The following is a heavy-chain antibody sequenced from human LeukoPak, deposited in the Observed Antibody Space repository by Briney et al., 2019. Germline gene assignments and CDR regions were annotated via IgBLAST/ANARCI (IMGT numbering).Heavy chain of an antibody. J-gene: IGHJ6*02. CDR3: AGLMGSGSYYNIYYGMDV. CDR1: GYSFTSYW. CDR2: IYPGESDT. D-gene: IGHD3-10*01. V-gene: IGHV5-51*01. Sequence: PGESLKISCKGSGYSFTSYWIGWVRHMPGKGLEWMGIIYPGESDTRYSPSFQGQVTISADKSISTAYLQWSSLKASDTAMYYCAGLMGSGSYYNIYYGMDVWGQGTTVTVSS.